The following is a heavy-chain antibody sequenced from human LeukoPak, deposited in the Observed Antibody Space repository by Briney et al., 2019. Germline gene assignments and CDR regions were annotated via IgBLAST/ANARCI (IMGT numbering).Heavy chain of an antibody. V-gene: IGHV3-48*01. CDR1: GFTFSSYS. D-gene: IGHD2-2*02. Sequence: GGSQRLSCAASGFTFSSYSMNWVRQAPGKGLEWVSYISSSSSTIYYADSVKGRFTISGDNAKNSLYLQMNSLRAEDTAVYYCARDGKVCSSTSCYSYYYYMDVWGKGTTVTVSS. J-gene: IGHJ6*03. CDR2: ISSSSSTI. CDR3: ARDGKVCSSTSCYSYYYYMDV.